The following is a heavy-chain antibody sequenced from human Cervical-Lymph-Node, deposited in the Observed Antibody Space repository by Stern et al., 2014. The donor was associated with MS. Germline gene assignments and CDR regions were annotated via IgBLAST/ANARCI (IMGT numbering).Heavy chain of an antibody. D-gene: IGHD3-22*01. CDR3: ARVRRYHENSGLVDY. Sequence: QLPLRESCSGLAPPSQTLSLTCGVSGGSINSGGFSCSWIPQPSGKGLEWLGYIYHSGNSYYSPSLRSRVTMALDRSKNQFSLNLTSVTVADTAVYYCARVRRYHENSGLVDYWGQGILVTVSS. CDR2: IYHSGNS. CDR1: GGSINSGGFS. V-gene: IGHV4-30-2*01. J-gene: IGHJ4*02.